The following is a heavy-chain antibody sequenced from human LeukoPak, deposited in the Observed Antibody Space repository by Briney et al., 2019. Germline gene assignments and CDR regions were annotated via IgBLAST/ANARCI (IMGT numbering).Heavy chain of an antibody. D-gene: IGHD2-2*01. CDR1: GGSFSGYY. CDR3: ARHGAGYCSSTSCYDAFDI. J-gene: IGHJ3*02. V-gene: IGHV4-34*01. CDR2: INHSGST. Sequence: SETLSLTCAVYGGSFSGYYWSWIRQPPGKGLEWIGEINHSGSTNYNPSLKSRVTISVDTSKNQFSLKLSSVTAADTAVYYCARHGAGYCSSTSCYDAFDIWGQGTMVTVSS.